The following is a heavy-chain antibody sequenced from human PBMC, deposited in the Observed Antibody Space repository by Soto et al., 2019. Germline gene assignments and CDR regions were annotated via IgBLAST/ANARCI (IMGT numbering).Heavy chain of an antibody. D-gene: IGHD6-6*01. CDR2: ISAYNGNT. J-gene: IGHJ6*02. CDR3: HIAARPGPYYYFGMDV. V-gene: IGHV1-18*01. CDR1: GYTFTSYG. Sequence: QVQLVQSGAEVKKPGASVKVSCKASGYTFTSYGISWVRQAPGQGLEWMGWISAYNGNTNYAQKLQGRLTLTTDPSTSTAYMELRSLRSDDTAVYYCHIAARPGPYYYFGMDVWGQGTTVTVSS.